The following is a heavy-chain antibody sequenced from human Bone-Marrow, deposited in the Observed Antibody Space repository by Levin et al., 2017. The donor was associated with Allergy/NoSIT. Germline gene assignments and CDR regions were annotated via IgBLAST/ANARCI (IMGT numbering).Heavy chain of an antibody. Sequence: SETMSLTCSVSDDSISSYYWSWIRQPPGKGLEWIGFIYFRGNTNYNPSLKSRVTTSIDTSKNQFSLKLTSVTAADTAVYYCARVTSSSYWHFDLWGRGTQVTVSS. V-gene: IGHV4-59*01. D-gene: IGHD6-6*01. J-gene: IGHJ2*01. CDR2: IYFRGNT. CDR1: DDSISSYY. CDR3: ARVTSSSYWHFDL.